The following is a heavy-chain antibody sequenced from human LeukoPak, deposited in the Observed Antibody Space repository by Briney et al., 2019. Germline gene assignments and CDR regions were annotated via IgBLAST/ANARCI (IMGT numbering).Heavy chain of an antibody. CDR1: GFTFSSFG. D-gene: IGHD6-6*01. J-gene: IGHJ4*02. CDR3: AKRQLGHIDY. Sequence: GGSLRLSCAASGFTFSSFGMHWVRQAPGKGLEWVAVIWYDGSNKYYVDSVKGRFTISRDNSKNTLYLQMNSLRAEDTAVYYCAKRQLGHIDYWGQGTLVIVSS. CDR2: IWYDGSNK. V-gene: IGHV3-30*02.